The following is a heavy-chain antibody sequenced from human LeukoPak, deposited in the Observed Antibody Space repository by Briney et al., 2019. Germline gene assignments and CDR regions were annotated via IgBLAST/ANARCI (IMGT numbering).Heavy chain of an antibody. CDR1: GFAFNFYA. Sequence: GGSLRLSCAASGFAFNFYAMTWVRQAPGKRLQWVSTINASGGNTYYAESVRGRFTISRDNSKDTLYLQLNSLTAEDTAIYYCAKPISGGLAVSADWFDPWGRGTLVAVSS. CDR3: AKPISGGLAVSADWFDP. V-gene: IGHV3-23*01. CDR2: INASGGNT. D-gene: IGHD6-19*01. J-gene: IGHJ5*02.